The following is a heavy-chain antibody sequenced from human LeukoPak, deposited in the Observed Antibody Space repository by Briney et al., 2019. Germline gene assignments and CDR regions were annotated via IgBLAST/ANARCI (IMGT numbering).Heavy chain of an antibody. V-gene: IGHV1-24*01. J-gene: IGHJ4*02. Sequence: ASVKVSCKVSGYTLTELSMHWVRQAPGKGLEWMGGFDPEDGETIYAQKFQGRVTMTEDTSTDTAYMELSSLRSEDTAVYYCARGDSGSSPFDYWGQGTLVTVSS. CDR1: GYTLTELS. CDR3: ARGDSGSSPFDY. D-gene: IGHD1-26*01. CDR2: FDPEDGET.